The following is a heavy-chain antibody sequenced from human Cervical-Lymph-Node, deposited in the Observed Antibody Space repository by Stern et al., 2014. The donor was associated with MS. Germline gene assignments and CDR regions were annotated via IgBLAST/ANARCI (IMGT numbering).Heavy chain of an antibody. CDR1: GFTFDDYA. CDR2: ISWNSGSI. Sequence: TASGFTFDDYAMHWVRQAPGKGLEWVSGISWNSGSIGYADSVKGRFTISRDNAKNSLYLQMNSLRAEDTALYYCAKDKAAAGTFPFDYWGQGTLVTVSS. V-gene: IGHV3-9*01. D-gene: IGHD6-13*01. CDR3: AKDKAAAGTFPFDY. J-gene: IGHJ4*02.